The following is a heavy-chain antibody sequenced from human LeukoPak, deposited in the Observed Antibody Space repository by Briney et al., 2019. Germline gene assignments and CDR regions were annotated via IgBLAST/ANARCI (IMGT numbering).Heavy chain of an antibody. D-gene: IGHD4-23*01. CDR2: MDPNSGNT. CDR1: GYTFTRYA. Sequence: ASVKVSCKPSGYTFTRYAINWVRQATGQGLEWMGCMDPNSGNTGYAQKFQGRVTMTRNTSLSTAYMELSRLRSQDTAVYYCARAPAGRRAPVLRGQGYGGKPLYNWFDPWGQGTLVTVSS. V-gene: IGHV1-8*02. CDR3: ARAPAGRRAPVLRGQGYGGKPLYNWFDP. J-gene: IGHJ5*02.